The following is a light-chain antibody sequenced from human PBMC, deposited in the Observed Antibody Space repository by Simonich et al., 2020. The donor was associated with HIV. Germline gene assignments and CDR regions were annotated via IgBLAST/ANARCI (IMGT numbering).Light chain of an antibody. J-gene: IGKJ2*01. V-gene: IGKV1-39*01. Sequence: DIQMTQSPSSLSAYVGDRVTITCRASQSISDYLNLYRQKPGKAPKLLIYAASSLQSGVPSRFSGSGSGIDFTLTISSLQPEDFATYYCQQSYSTPYTFGQGTKLEIK. CDR3: QQSYSTPYT. CDR1: QSISDY. CDR2: AAS.